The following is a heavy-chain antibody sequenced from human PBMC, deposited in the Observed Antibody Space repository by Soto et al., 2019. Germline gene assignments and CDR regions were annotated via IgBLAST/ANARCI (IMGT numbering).Heavy chain of an antibody. J-gene: IGHJ4*02. V-gene: IGHV3-13*01. CDR1: GFTFSSYD. D-gene: IGHD6-19*01. Sequence: EVQLVESGGGLVQPGGSLRLSCAASGFTFSSYDMHWVRQATGKGLEWVSAIGTAGDTYYPGSVKGRFTISRENAKNSLYLKMNRLRAEDTAVYYCASAGYFGWDFHYWGQGTLVTVSS. CDR3: ASAGYFGWDFHY. CDR2: IGTAGDT.